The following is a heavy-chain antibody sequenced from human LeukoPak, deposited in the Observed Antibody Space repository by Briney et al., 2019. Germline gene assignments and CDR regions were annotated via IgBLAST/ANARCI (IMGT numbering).Heavy chain of an antibody. CDR1: GFTFSRYS. V-gene: IGHV3-21*01. CDR3: ARKIYCIGGSCYSLEAFDI. D-gene: IGHD2-15*01. J-gene: IGHJ3*02. CDR2: ICNSRSYI. Sequence: GGSLRLSCAASGFTFSRYSMNGVRQAPGKGVGWVFAICNSRSYIYYADSVKGRFTIPRDRAKHTLSLKMHSLSAEDTAVYYCARKIYCIGGSCYSLEAFDIWGQGTMVTVSS.